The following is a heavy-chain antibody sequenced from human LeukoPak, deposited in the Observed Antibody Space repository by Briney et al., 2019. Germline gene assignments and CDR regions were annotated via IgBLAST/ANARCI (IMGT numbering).Heavy chain of an antibody. V-gene: IGHV3-48*02. J-gene: IGHJ4*02. CDR1: GFTFTDYP. CDR2: IRTTAEGANYA. CDR3: ATDQRYAFDY. Sequence: GGSLRLSCATSGFTFTDYPMNWVRQAPGKGLEWVSNIRTTAEGANYAYYADSVKGRVTISRDDVENTLYLHMNSLRDDDTAVYYCATDQRYAFDYWGQGILVTVSS. D-gene: IGHD3-9*01.